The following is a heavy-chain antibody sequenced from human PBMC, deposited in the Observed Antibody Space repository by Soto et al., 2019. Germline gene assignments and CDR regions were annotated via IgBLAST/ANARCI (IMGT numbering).Heavy chain of an antibody. D-gene: IGHD3-22*01. J-gene: IGHJ5*02. CDR2: ISSSSGYI. CDR3: ARGVLYYYDSSGYPHWFDP. CDR1: GFSFSTFS. V-gene: IGHV3-21*01. Sequence: GGSLRLSCEASGFSFSTFSMNWVRQAPGKGLEYVSVISSSSGYIYYADSVKGRFTVSRDNARNTLFLQMSGLREEDTAVYYCARGVLYYYDSSGYPHWFDPWGQGTLVTVSS.